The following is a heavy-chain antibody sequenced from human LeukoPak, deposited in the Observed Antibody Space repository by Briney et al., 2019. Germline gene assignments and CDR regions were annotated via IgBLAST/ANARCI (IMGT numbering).Heavy chain of an antibody. CDR1: GFSFSTYW. CDR2: ISYDGSNK. V-gene: IGHV3-30-3*01. Sequence: GGFLRLSRAASGFSFSTYWMHWVRQAPGKGLVWVAVISYDGSNKYYADSVKGRFTISRDNSKNTLYLQMNSLRAEDTAVYYCASRSGSYRPFDYWGQGTLVTVSS. J-gene: IGHJ4*02. D-gene: IGHD1-26*01. CDR3: ASRSGSYRPFDY.